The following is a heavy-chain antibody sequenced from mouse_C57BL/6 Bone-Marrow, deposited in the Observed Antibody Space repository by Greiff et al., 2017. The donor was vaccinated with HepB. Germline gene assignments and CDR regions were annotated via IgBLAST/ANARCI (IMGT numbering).Heavy chain of an antibody. J-gene: IGHJ2*01. D-gene: IGHD1-1*01. CDR3: ARRGNYYGSSYVDY. V-gene: IGHV1-69*01. CDR1: GYTFTSYW. Sequence: QVQLKQPGAELVMPGASVKLSCKASGYTFTSYWMHWVKQRPGQGLEWIGEIDPSDSYTNYNQKFKGKSTLTVDKSSSTAYMQLSSLTSEDSAVYYCARRGNYYGSSYVDYWGQGTTLTVTS. CDR2: IDPSDSYT.